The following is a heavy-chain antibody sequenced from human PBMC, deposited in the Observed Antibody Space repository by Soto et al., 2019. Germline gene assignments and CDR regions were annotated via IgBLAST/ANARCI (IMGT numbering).Heavy chain of an antibody. V-gene: IGHV4-30-4*01. J-gene: IGHJ5*02. D-gene: IGHD2-8*01. CDR1: GGSISSGDYY. Sequence: SETLSLTCTVSGGSISSGDYYWSWIRQPPGKGLEWIGYIYYSGSTYYNPSLKSRVTISVDTSKNQFSLKLSSVTAADTAVYYCAREREGYCTNGVCYRSCWFDHWGQGTLVTVSS. CDR2: IYYSGST. CDR3: AREREGYCTNGVCYRSCWFDH.